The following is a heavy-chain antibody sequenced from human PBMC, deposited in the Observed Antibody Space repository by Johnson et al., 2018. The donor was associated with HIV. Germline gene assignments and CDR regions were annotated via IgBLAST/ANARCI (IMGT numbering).Heavy chain of an antibody. Sequence: VQLVESGGGLVQPGRSLRLSCAASGFSFDAYGMHWVRQPPGKGLEWVSCISWNGGIIGYADSVKGRFTITRDNAKNSLYLQMNSLSAEDTALYYCAKDIGGSAAAQGAFDIWGQGTMVTVSS. J-gene: IGHJ3*02. CDR2: ISWNGGII. CDR1: GFSFDAYG. CDR3: AKDIGGSAAAQGAFDI. V-gene: IGHV3-9*01. D-gene: IGHD6-13*01.